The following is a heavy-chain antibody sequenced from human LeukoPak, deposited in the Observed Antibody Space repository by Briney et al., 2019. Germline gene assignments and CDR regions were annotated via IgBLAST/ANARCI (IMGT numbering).Heavy chain of an antibody. CDR3: AKTKYYDGSGYTYFDY. V-gene: IGHV3-74*01. CDR1: GFTFSNYW. J-gene: IGHJ4*02. Sequence: GGSLRLSCAASGFTFSNYWMHWVRQAPGKGLVWVSRMGGNGRSSAYADFVKGRFTISRDNARNTLYLQMNSLGAEDTAVYYCAKTKYYDGSGYTYFDYWGQGILVTVSS. D-gene: IGHD3-22*01. CDR2: MGGNGRSS.